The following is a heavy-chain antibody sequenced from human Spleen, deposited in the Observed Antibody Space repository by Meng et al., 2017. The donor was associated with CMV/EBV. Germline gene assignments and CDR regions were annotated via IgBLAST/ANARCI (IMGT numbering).Heavy chain of an antibody. V-gene: IGHV3-23*01. CDR3: ARGNLIAVAALYYFDY. Sequence: ETLSLTCAASGFTFNSYVMTWVRQAPGKGLEWVSTISGSGVSTYYADSVQGRFTISRDNSKNTLFLQMDSLRADDTAVYFCARGNLIAVAALYYFDYWGQGTLVTVSS. CDR1: GFTFNSYV. CDR2: ISGSGVST. J-gene: IGHJ4*02. D-gene: IGHD6-19*01.